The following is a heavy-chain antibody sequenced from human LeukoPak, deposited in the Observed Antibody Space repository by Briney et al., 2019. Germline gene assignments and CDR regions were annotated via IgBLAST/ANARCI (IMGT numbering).Heavy chain of an antibody. CDR1: GGSISSYY. CDR3: ARESGSGVRDFDY. Sequence: KPSETLSLTCTVSGGSISSYYWSWIRQPPGKGLEWIGYIYYSGSTNYNPSLKSRVTISVDTSKNQFSLKLSSVTAADTAVYYCARESGSGVRDFDYWGQGTLVTVSS. CDR2: IYYSGST. V-gene: IGHV4-59*01. J-gene: IGHJ4*02. D-gene: IGHD3-10*01.